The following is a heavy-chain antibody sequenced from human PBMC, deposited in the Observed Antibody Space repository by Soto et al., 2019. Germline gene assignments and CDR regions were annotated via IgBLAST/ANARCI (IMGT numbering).Heavy chain of an antibody. J-gene: IGHJ5*02. CDR1: GGSFSGYY. V-gene: IGHV4-34*01. D-gene: IGHD2-2*01. Sequence: QVQLQQWGAGLLKPSETLSLTCAVYGGSFSGYYWSWIRQPPGKGLEWIGEINHSGSTNYNPSLKSRVTLSVDTSKNQFSLKLSSVTAADTAVYYCARGSLGYCSSTSCRNWFDPWGQGTLVTVSS. CDR3: ARGSLGYCSSTSCRNWFDP. CDR2: INHSGST.